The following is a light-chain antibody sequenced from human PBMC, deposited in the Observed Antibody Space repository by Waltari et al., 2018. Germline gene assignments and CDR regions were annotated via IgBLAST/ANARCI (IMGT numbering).Light chain of an antibody. CDR2: QDT. J-gene: IGLJ2*01. Sequence: SYELTQPPSVSVSPGQTASITCSGDKLGDLYACWYQQKPGQSPVLVIYQDTRRPSGLPERFAVSNSGNTATLTISGTQAMDEADYYCQAWDSITSHVVFGGGTKLTVL. CDR3: QAWDSITSHVV. CDR1: KLGDLY. V-gene: IGLV3-1*01.